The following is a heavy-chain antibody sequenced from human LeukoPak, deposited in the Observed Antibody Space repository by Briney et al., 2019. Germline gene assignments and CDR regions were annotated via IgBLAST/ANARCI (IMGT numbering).Heavy chain of an antibody. Sequence: SETLSLTCTVSGDSISTGSYYWSWIRQPAGKGLEWIGRIYTSGSTNYNPSLKSRVTISVDTSKNQFSLNLSSVTAADTAVYYCAREVYYIYYNYHYMDVWGKGTTVTISS. V-gene: IGHV4-61*02. CDR2: IYTSGST. J-gene: IGHJ6*03. CDR3: AREVYYIYYNYHYMDV. D-gene: IGHD1-26*01. CDR1: GDSISTGSYY.